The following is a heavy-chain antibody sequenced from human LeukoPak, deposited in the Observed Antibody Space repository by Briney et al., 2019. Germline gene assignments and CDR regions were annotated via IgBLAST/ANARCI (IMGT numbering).Heavy chain of an antibody. CDR2: ISVSGNT. J-gene: IGHJ4*02. D-gene: IGHD6-19*01. V-gene: IGHV3-23*01. CDR3: ARVSDISVAAYFDY. Sequence: GGSLRLSCAASGFTLSSYAMSWVRQGPGKGLEWVSAISVSGNTYHADSVKGRFTISRDSYKNTLYLQMNSLRAEDTALYYCARVSDISVAAYFDYWGQGTLVTVSS. CDR1: GFTLSSYA.